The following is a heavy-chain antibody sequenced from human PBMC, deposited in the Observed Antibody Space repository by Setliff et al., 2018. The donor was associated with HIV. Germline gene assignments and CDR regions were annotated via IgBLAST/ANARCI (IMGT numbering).Heavy chain of an antibody. D-gene: IGHD1-26*01. CDR2: ITHDGAKT. V-gene: IGHV3-64*02. CDR3: ARGTPRGSYDY. Sequence: GASVKVSCEASGLTFSMSTFHWVRQAPGKGLEYVSAITHDGAKTYYADSVKGRFTISRDNSKNTVYLQMGSLRVEDMAVYHCARGTPRGSYDYWGQGTPVTVSS. J-gene: IGHJ4*02. CDR1: GLTFSMST.